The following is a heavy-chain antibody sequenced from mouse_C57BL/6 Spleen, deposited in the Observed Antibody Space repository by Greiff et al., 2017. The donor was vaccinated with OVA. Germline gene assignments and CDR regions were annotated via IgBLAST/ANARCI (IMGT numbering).Heavy chain of an antibody. CDR1: GFNIKDDY. CDR3: TTWGTTVGVDY. V-gene: IGHV14-4*01. CDR2: IDPENGDT. Sequence: EVKLQESGAELVRPGASVKLSCTASGFNIKDDYMHWVKQRPEQGLEWIGWIDPENGDTEYASKFQGKATITADTSSNTAYLQLSSLTSEDTAVYYCTTWGTTVGVDYWGQGTTLTVSS. J-gene: IGHJ2*01. D-gene: IGHD1-1*01.